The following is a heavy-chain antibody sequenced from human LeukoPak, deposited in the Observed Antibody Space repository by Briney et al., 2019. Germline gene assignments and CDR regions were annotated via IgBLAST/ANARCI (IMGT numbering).Heavy chain of an antibody. V-gene: IGHV4-59*01. J-gene: IGHJ4*02. CDR3: ARASMATVDDYFDY. CDR2: IYYSGST. CDR1: GGSISSYY. Sequence: SETLSLTCTVSGGSISSYYWSWIRQPPGKGLEWIGYIYYSGSTNYNPSLKSRVTISVDTSKNQFSLKLSSVTAADTAVYYCARASMATVDDYFDYWGQGTLVTVSS. D-gene: IGHD5-24*01.